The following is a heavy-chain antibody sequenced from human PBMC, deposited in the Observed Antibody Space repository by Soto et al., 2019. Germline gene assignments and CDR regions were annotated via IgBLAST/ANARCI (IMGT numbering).Heavy chain of an antibody. CDR3: ARDGHVGDDVSASYRAFDI. J-gene: IGHJ3*02. D-gene: IGHD3-10*01. Sequence: SETLSLTCIVSGGSINRGGYFWSWLRQHPGKGLEWIGYIYYSGSTYYNPSLKSRATISLDTSENHFSMRLTSVVAADTAIYYCARDGHVGDDVSASYRAFDIWGQGIMVTVSS. CDR1: GGSINRGGYF. CDR2: IYYSGST. V-gene: IGHV4-31*03.